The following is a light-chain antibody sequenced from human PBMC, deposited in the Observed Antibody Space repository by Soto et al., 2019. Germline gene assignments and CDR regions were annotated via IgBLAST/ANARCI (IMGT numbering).Light chain of an antibody. CDR3: CSYAGSYTPV. Sequence: QSALTQPRSVSGSPGQSVTISCTGTSSDVGGYNYVSWYQQHPGKAPKLMIYDVSKRPSGVPDRFSGSKSGNTASLTISGLQAEEDADYYCCSYAGSYTPVFGGGTKLTVL. J-gene: IGLJ2*01. V-gene: IGLV2-11*01. CDR2: DVS. CDR1: SSDVGGYNY.